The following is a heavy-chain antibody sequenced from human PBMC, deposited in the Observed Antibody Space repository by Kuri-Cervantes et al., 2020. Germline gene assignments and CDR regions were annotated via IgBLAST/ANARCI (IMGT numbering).Heavy chain of an antibody. CDR1: GFTFSDHY. V-gene: IGHV3-74*01. D-gene: IGHD2-2*03. Sequence: GGSLRLSCAASGFTFSDHYMSWIRQAPGKGLVWVSRINSDGSSTSYADSVKGRFTISRDNAKNTLYLQMNSLRAEDTAVYYCARARWIHDYWGQGTLVTVSS. CDR2: INSDGSST. J-gene: IGHJ4*02. CDR3: ARARWIHDY.